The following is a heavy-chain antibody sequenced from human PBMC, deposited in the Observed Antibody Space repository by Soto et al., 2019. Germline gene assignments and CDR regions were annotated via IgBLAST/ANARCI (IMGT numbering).Heavy chain of an antibody. Sequence: PGESLKISCKGSGYSFTSYWISWVRQMPGKGLEWMGRIDPSDSYTNYSPSFQGHVTISADKSISTAYLQWSSLKASDTAMYYCDLSGRGSGYKYTGYYYYGMDVWGQGTTVTVSS. CDR3: DLSGRGSGYKYTGYYYYGMDV. CDR1: GYSFTSYW. V-gene: IGHV5-10-1*01. CDR2: IDPSDSYT. J-gene: IGHJ6*02. D-gene: IGHD1-26*01.